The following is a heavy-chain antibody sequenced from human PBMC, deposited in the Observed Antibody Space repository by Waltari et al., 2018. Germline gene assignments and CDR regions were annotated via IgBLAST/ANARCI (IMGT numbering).Heavy chain of an antibody. V-gene: IGHV3-7*03. Sequence: RRYWMAGGGQGEGRGVGWVANISFDGREKHYVESVKGRFTISRDNTRNSLFLQMNSLRAEDTAVYYCATFRWLGYWGQGSLVTVSS. CDR1: RRYW. J-gene: IGHJ4*02. D-gene: IGHD3-10*01. CDR3: ATFRWLGY. CDR2: ISFDGREK.